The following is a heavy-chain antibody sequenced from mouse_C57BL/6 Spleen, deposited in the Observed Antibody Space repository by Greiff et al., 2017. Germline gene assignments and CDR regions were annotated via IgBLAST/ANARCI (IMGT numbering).Heavy chain of an antibody. V-gene: IGHV5-4*01. CDR1: GFTFSSYA. Sequence: EVQLVESGGGLVKPGGSLKLSCAASGFTFSSYAMSWVRQTPEKRLEWVATISDCGSYTYYPANVKGRFTISRDKAKNNLYLHMSHLTSEDTAMYDCAGDDCDGVVAYGGQGTLVTVS. CDR3: AGDDCDGVVAY. J-gene: IGHJ3*01. D-gene: IGHD2-4*01. CDR2: ISDCGSYT.